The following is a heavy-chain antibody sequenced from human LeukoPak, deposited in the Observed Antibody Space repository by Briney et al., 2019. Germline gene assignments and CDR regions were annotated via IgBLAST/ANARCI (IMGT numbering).Heavy chain of an antibody. Sequence: SETLSLTCTVSGGSISSSSYYWGWIRQPPGKGLEWIGRIYYSGSTYYNPSLKSRVTISVDTSKNQFSLKLSSVTAADTALYYCARQGLAARTNLNTWFDPWGQGTLVTVSS. D-gene: IGHD6-13*01. V-gene: IGHV4-39*01. CDR2: IYYSGST. J-gene: IGHJ5*02. CDR1: GGSISSSSYY. CDR3: ARQGLAARTNLNTWFDP.